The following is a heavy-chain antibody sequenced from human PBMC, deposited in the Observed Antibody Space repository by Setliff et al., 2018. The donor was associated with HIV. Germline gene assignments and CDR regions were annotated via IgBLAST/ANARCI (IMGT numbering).Heavy chain of an antibody. Sequence: SETLSLTCSVSGGSISSSSDYWGWIRQPPGKGLEWIGSIYYSGSIYYNPSLKSRVTISVDTPNNRFSLRLSSVTAADTALYYCARQNSGWGVGLYHFDYWGQGTLVTVSS. CDR2: IYYSGSI. D-gene: IGHD6-19*01. CDR1: GGSISSSSDY. J-gene: IGHJ4*02. V-gene: IGHV4-39*01. CDR3: ARQNSGWGVGLYHFDY.